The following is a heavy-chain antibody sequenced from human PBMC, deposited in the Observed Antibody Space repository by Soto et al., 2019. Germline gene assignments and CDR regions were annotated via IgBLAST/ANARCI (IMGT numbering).Heavy chain of an antibody. D-gene: IGHD1-26*01. CDR3: AKVPVGATGRFDY. Sequence: GSLRLSCAGSGFSFSNYAMSWVRQAPGKGLAWVSAISGSGGSTYYADSVKGRFTISRDNSKNTLYLQMNSLRAEDTALYYCAKVPVGATGRFDYWGQGTLVTVSS. CDR2: ISGSGGST. CDR1: GFSFSNYA. V-gene: IGHV3-23*01. J-gene: IGHJ4*02.